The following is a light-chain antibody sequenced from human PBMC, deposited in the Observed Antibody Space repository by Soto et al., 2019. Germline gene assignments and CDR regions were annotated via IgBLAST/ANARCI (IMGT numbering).Light chain of an antibody. CDR3: TSYRGSGIFEV. Sequence: QSALTQPASVSGSPGQSITISCTGTSRDIGVYNYVSWYQQHPGKAPKLMIYDVTKRPSGVSNRFSGSKSGNTASLTISGLQAEDEADYYCTSYRGSGIFEVFGGGTKLTVL. V-gene: IGLV2-14*01. CDR2: DVT. CDR1: SRDIGVYNY. J-gene: IGLJ2*01.